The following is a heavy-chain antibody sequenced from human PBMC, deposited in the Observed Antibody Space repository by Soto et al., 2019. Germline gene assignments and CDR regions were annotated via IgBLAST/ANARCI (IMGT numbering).Heavy chain of an antibody. CDR2: IYYSGST. V-gene: IGHV4-31*03. CDR3: ARVGRVSNGGYLDY. D-gene: IGHD3-22*01. J-gene: IGHJ4*02. Sequence: QVQLQESGPGLVKPSQTLSLTCTVSGGSISSGGYYWIWIRQHPGKGLEWIGYIYYSGSTYYNPSLKSRVTISVDTSNNQFSLKLNSVTAADTAVYYCARVGRVSNGGYLDYWGRGTLVTVSS. CDR1: GGSISSGGYY.